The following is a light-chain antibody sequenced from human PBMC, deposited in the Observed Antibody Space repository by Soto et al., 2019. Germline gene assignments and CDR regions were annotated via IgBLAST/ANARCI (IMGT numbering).Light chain of an antibody. Sequence: EIVLTQSPGTLSLSPGERATLSCRASQSISSSYLAWYQQRPGQAPRLLIFGASYRDTGIPDRFSGSGSGTDFTLTISRLEPEDFAVDYCQQYSSSPPEFTFGPGTRVDSK. V-gene: IGKV3-20*01. CDR1: QSISSSY. CDR2: GAS. J-gene: IGKJ3*01. CDR3: QQYSSSPPEFT.